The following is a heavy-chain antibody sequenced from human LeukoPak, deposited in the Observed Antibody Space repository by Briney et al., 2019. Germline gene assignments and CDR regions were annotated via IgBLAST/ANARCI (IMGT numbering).Heavy chain of an antibody. J-gene: IGHJ4*02. CDR1: GFXFSSYA. V-gene: IGHV3-23*01. CDR3: AKASAAGCYSALDY. Sequence: GGSLRLSCAASGFXFSSYAINWVRQAPGKGPEWVSCLSGSSDSTYYTYSVKGRFTISRDNSKNTLYLQMDSLRAEDTAVYYCAKASAAGCYSALDYWGQGSLVTVSS. D-gene: IGHD2-15*01. CDR2: LSGSSDST.